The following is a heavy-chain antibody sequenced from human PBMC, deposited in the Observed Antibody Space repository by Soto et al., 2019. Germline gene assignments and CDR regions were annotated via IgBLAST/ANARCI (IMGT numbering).Heavy chain of an antibody. V-gene: IGHV3-21*01. Sequence: GGSLRLSCAASGFTFSSYSMNWVRQAPGKGLEWVSSISSSSSYIYYADSVKGRFTISRDNAKNSLYLQMNSLRAEDTAVYYCASITAPDCTNGVCYRYYYYYYMDVWGKGTTVTVSS. CDR1: GFTFSSYS. J-gene: IGHJ6*03. CDR3: ASITAPDCTNGVCYRYYYYYYMDV. D-gene: IGHD2-8*01. CDR2: ISSSSSYI.